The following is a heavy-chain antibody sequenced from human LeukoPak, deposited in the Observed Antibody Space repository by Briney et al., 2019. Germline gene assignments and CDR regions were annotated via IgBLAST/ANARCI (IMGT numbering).Heavy chain of an antibody. Sequence: PSETLSLTCTVSGGSISSSSYYWGWIRQPPGKGLEWIGRIYYSGSTYYNPSLKSRVTISVDTSKNQFSLKLSSVTAADTAVYYCAREFGSEYSSSLGDFDYWGQGTLVTVSS. CDR1: GGSISSSSYY. CDR3: AREFGSEYSSSLGDFDY. V-gene: IGHV4-39*07. J-gene: IGHJ4*02. D-gene: IGHD6-6*01. CDR2: IYYSGST.